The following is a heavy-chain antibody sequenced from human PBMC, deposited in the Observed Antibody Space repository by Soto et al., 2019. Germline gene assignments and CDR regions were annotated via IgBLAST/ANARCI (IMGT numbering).Heavy chain of an antibody. Sequence: EVQLVESGGGLVQPGGSLRLSCAASGFTFSDHYMDWVRQAPGKGLEWVGRTRNKANSYTTEYAASVKGRFTISRDDSRNSLYLQINSLNTEDTDVYYCARDPFGDYGAFDLWGQGTMVTVSS. V-gene: IGHV3-72*01. CDR1: GFTFSDHY. CDR2: TRNKANSYTT. CDR3: ARDPFGDYGAFDL. D-gene: IGHD4-17*01. J-gene: IGHJ3*01.